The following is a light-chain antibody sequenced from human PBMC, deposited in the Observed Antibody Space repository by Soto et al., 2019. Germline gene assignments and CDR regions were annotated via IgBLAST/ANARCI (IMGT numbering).Light chain of an antibody. CDR1: QDISNN. CDR3: QQYDDLPRT. V-gene: IGKV1-33*01. CDR2: DAS. Sequence: DIQMTQSPSSLSASVGDRVTITCQASQDISNNLHWYQVKPGKAPKLLIYDASNLETGVPSRFSGSGSGTDFSFTINSLEPEHVATYYCQQYDDLPRTFGQGTKL. J-gene: IGKJ2*01.